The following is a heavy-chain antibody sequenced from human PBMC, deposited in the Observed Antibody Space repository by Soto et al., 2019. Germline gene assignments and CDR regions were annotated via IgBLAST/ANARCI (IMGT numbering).Heavy chain of an antibody. CDR1: GFTFSSYW. J-gene: IGHJ4*02. Sequence: GGSLRLSCAASGFTFSSYWMSWVRRAPGKGLEWVAHIRQDGDETYYVDSVKGRFTISRDNAKNSLSLQMNSLRVEDTAVYYCARGGRTTSGSFLWGQGTLVTVSS. CDR3: ARGGRTTSGSFL. D-gene: IGHD3-10*01. CDR2: IRQDGDET. V-gene: IGHV3-7*01.